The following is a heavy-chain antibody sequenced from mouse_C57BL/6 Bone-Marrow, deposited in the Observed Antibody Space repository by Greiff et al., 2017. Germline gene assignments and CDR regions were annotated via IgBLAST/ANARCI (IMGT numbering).Heavy chain of an antibody. CDR3: ARITAVVATNFDV. CDR2: INPNSGST. Sequence: QVQLQQSGAELVKPGASVKLSCKASGYPFTAYWMHWVKQRPGQGLEWIGRINPNSGSTNYNEKFKSKATLTVDKSSSTAYMKLSSLTSEDSAVYYCARITAVVATNFDVWGTGTTVTVSS. D-gene: IGHD1-1*01. V-gene: IGHV1-64*01. J-gene: IGHJ1*03. CDR1: GYPFTAYW.